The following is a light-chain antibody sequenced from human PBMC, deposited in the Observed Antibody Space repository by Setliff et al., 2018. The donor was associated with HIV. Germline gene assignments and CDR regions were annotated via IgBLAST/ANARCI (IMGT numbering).Light chain of an antibody. CDR1: TSDIGSYNR. CDR2: EVN. CDR3: CSYAGSNIFVV. V-gene: IGLV2-23*02. Sequence: QSALAQPPSVSGSPGQSIIISCTGTTSDIGSYNRVSWYQQRPGTARKLIIYEVNKRPSGVSNRFSGSKSGTTASLAISGLQADDEADYYCCSYAGSNIFVVFGTGTKVTVL. J-gene: IGLJ1*01.